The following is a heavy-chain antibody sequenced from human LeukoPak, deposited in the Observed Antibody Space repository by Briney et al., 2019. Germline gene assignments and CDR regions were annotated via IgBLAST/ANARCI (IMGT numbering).Heavy chain of an antibody. Sequence: GGSLRLSCAASGLTFSSAVMAWVRQCPGKGLEWAASVSGNGDMTYYTDSVKGRFAISRDNSRNTLFLQLSGLTFDDTARYYCAKVDIVGSRKPGMDVWGQGTTVTVSS. D-gene: IGHD2-21*01. CDR3: AKVDIVGSRKPGMDV. V-gene: IGHV3-23*01. J-gene: IGHJ6*02. CDR2: VSGNGDMT. CDR1: GLTFSSAV.